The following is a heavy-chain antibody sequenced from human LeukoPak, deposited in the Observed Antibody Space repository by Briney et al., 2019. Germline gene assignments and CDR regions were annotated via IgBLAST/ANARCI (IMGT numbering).Heavy chain of an antibody. J-gene: IGHJ4*02. CDR1: GGTLSSYV. V-gene: IGHV1-69*13. CDR3: ASLPETYSSGLYTVAY. D-gene: IGHD6-25*01. Sequence: GASVKVSCKASGGTLSSYVINWVRQAPGQGLEWMGGIIPLFGTPNYAQRFQGRLTITADESTNTVYMELSSLRFDDTAVYYCASLPETYSSGLYTVAYWGQGTLLTVSS. CDR2: IIPLFGTP.